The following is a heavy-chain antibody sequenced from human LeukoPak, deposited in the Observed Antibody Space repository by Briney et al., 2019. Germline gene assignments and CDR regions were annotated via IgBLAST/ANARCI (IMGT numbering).Heavy chain of an antibody. CDR2: ISYSGST. V-gene: IGHV4-59*08. J-gene: IGHJ4*02. CDR1: GVSVTSYY. D-gene: IGHD4-23*01. Sequence: SETLSLTCTVSGVSVTSYYWSWIRQPPGKGLEWIGYISYSGSTNYNPSLKSRVTISVDTSKNQFSLKLSSVTAADTAVYYCARHPDYGGNFDSWGQGTLVTVSS. CDR3: ARHPDYGGNFDS.